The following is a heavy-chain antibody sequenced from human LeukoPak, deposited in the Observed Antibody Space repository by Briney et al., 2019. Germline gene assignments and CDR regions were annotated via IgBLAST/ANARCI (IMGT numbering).Heavy chain of an antibody. CDR2: IYSGGST. CDR3: AREYYGSGSYFFDY. CDR1: GFTVSSNY. V-gene: IGHV3-53*04. J-gene: IGHJ4*02. Sequence: GGSLRLSCAASGFTVSSNYMSWVRQAPGKGLEWVSVIYSGGSTYYADSVKGRFTISRHNSKNTLYLQMNSLRAGDTAVYYCAREYYGSGSYFFDYWGQGTLVTVSS. D-gene: IGHD3-10*01.